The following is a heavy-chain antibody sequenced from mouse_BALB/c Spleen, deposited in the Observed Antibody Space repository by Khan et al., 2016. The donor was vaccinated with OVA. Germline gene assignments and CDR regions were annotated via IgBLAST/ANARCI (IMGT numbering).Heavy chain of an antibody. D-gene: IGHD4-1*01. CDR3: AREASSWDCSFPY. CDR2: INPDNAGT. J-gene: IGHJ3*01. Sequence: VQLQQSGPELVEPGASVKMSCKASGYTFTNYVIHWVKQKPGQGLEWIGYINPDNAGTRYNEKFKGKATLTSDISSTPASMELLSLTSEDSAVYYCAREASSWDCSFPYGGQGTLVTGSA. CDR1: GYTFTNYV. V-gene: IGHV1S136*01.